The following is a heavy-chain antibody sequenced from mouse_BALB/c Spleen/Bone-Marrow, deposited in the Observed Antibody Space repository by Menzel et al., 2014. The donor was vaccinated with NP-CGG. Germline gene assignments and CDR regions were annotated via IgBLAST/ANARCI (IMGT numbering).Heavy chain of an antibody. J-gene: IGHJ4*01. Sequence: QVQLQQSGAELVKPGASVKLSCKASGYTFTSYYLYWVKQRPGQGLEWIGEINPSNGGTNFNARFKSKASLTVDKSSSTEYMQLNSLTSEDSAVYYCTRRSLLSDYYSMDYWGQGTSVTVSS. V-gene: IGHV1S81*02. D-gene: IGHD2-10*01. CDR3: TRRSLLSDYYSMDY. CDR2: INPSNGGT. CDR1: GYTFTSYY.